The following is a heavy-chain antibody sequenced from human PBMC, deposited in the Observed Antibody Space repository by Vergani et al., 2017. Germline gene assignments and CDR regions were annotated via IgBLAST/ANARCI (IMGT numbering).Heavy chain of an antibody. CDR1: GGSFSGYY. D-gene: IGHD3-10*01. J-gene: IGHJ4*02. CDR2: INHSGST. CDR3: ARDSLVNYYGSGSYDY. Sequence: QVQLQQWGAGLLKPSETLSLTCAVYGGSFSGYYWSWIRQPPGKGLEWIGEINHSGSTNYNPSLKSRVTISVDTSKNQFSLKLSSMTAADTAVYYCARDSLVNYYGSGSYDYWGQGTLVTVSS. V-gene: IGHV4-34*01.